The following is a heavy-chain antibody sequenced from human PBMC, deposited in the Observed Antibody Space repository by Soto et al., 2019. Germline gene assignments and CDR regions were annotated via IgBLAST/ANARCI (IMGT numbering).Heavy chain of an antibody. CDR1: GFTFSTYG. Sequence: GGSLRLSCAPSGFTFSTYGMHWVRQAPGKGLEWVAVIWYDGSNQYYADSVKGRFTISRDNSKNMLYLQMNSLRAEDTAVYYCARDLGAFNYGSAYFDYWGQGTPVTVS. V-gene: IGHV3-33*01. J-gene: IGHJ4*02. D-gene: IGHD3-10*01. CDR3: ARDLGAFNYGSAYFDY. CDR2: IWYDGSNQ.